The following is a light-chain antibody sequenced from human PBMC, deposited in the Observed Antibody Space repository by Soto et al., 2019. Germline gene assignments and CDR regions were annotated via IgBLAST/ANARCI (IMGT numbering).Light chain of an antibody. CDR3: KQSYSSPPT. CDR2: AAS. V-gene: IGKV1-39*01. J-gene: IGKJ1*01. Sequence: ITCRASQSISNHLNWYQQKPGKAPKLLIFAASSLQSGVPSRFSGSRSGPDFTLTSSSLQPEDFATYYWKQSYSSPPTFGQGTKVDIK. CDR1: QSISNH.